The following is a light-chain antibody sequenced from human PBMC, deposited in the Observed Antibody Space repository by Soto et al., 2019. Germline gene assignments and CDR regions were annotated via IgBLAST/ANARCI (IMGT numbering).Light chain of an antibody. J-gene: IGLJ2*01. Sequence: QSVLTQPPSASGTPGQRVTISCSGSSSNIGSNAVDWYQQLPGTAPKLLIYTFAQRPSGVPDRFSGSKSGTSASLAISGLQSEDEADYSCSSYTSSSTLVVFGGGTKLTVL. CDR3: SSYTSSSTLVV. CDR2: TFA. CDR1: SSNIGSNA. V-gene: IGLV1-44*01.